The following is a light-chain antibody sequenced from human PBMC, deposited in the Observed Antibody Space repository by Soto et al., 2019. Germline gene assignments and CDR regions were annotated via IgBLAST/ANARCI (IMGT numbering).Light chain of an antibody. CDR2: DGG. CDR3: QVGDRTSDHSYV. V-gene: IGLV3-21*02. CDR1: NIGSKS. J-gene: IGLJ1*01. Sequence: SYELTQPPSVSVAPGQTARITCGGDNIGSKSVHWYQQKPGQAPVLVVYDGGDRPSGIPARFSGSNSGNTATLTISRVEAGDEADYYCQVGDRTSDHSYVFGTGTKVTVL.